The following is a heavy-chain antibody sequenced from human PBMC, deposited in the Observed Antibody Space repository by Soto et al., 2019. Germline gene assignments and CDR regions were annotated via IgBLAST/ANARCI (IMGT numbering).Heavy chain of an antibody. J-gene: IGHJ4*02. CDR1: GYTFTSYG. CDR2: ISAYNGNT. D-gene: IGHD4-17*01. CDR3: ARETYGDRPFDY. Sequence: ASVKVSCKASGYTFTSYGISWVRQAPGQGLERMGWISAYNGNTNYAQKLQGRVTMTTDTSTSTAYMELRSLRSDDTAVYYCARETYGDRPFDYWGQGTLVTVSS. V-gene: IGHV1-18*04.